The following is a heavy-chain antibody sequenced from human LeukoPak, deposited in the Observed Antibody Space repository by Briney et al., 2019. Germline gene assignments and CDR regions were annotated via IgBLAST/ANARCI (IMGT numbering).Heavy chain of an antibody. V-gene: IGHV1-2*02. D-gene: IGHD4-11*01. CDR2: INPNSGGT. Sequence: AASVKVSCKAPGYTFTGYYMHWVRQAPGQGLEWMGWINPNSGGTNYAQKFQGRVTMTRDTSISTAYMELSRLRSDDTAVYYCARASYSKVYYYYYMDVWGKGTTVTVSS. J-gene: IGHJ6*03. CDR3: ARASYSKVYYYYYMDV. CDR1: GYTFTGYY.